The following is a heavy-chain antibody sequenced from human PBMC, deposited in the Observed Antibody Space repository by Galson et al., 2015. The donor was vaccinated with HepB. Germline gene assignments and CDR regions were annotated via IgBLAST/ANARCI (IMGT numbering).Heavy chain of an antibody. Sequence: SLRLSCAASGFTFSNYAMSWVRQAPGKGLEWVSAIDKTGGTTYYADSVKGRFTISRDNSKNTLYLQMNSLRTEDTAVFYCAKGFEVQSPSTTNKNWYFDLWGRGALVTVSS. D-gene: IGHD2-2*01. V-gene: IGHV3-23*01. CDR2: IDKTGGTT. CDR1: GFTFSNYA. CDR3: AKGFEVQSPSTTNKNWYFDL. J-gene: IGHJ2*01.